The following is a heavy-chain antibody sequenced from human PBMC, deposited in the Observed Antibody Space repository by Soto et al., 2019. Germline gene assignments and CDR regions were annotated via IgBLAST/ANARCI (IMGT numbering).Heavy chain of an antibody. D-gene: IGHD2-21*01. CDR2: INQDGSEK. V-gene: IGHV3-7*05. CDR3: ERALLGDGSSGY. Sequence: EVQLVESGGGLVQPGGSLSLSCAASGFTFSRYWMTWVRQAPGKGLECVANINQDGSEKNYVDSVKGRFTISRDNAKNSLYLQMNSLRGEDTAVYYCERALLGDGSSGYWGQGTLVTVSS. CDR1: GFTFSRYW. J-gene: IGHJ4*02.